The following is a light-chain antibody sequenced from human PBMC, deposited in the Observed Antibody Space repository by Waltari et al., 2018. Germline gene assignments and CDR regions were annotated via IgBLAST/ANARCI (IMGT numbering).Light chain of an antibody. J-gene: IGLJ2*01. CDR2: DVS. CDR3: SSYITTNTLEL. Sequence: QSALTQPASVSGSPGQSITISCPRNTSDVGSYNYVSWYQQQPGKAPQLIIYDVSYRPSGVSNLFSGSKSGNTASLTISGLQAEDEADYYCSSYITTNTLELFGGGTSLTVL. V-gene: IGLV2-14*03. CDR1: TSDVGSYNY.